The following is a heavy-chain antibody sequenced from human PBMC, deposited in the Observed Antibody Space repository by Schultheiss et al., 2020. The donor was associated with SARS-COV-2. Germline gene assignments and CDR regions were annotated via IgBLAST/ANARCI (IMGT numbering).Heavy chain of an antibody. D-gene: IGHD5-24*01. J-gene: IGHJ4*02. CDR1: GASVSRYY. CDR3: ARQGNTLQTDS. V-gene: IGHV4-59*08. Sequence: SETLSLTCTVSGASVSRYYWTWVRQSPGKGLEWIGYISYNGSTKYNPSLRGRVTISEDAAKSQFSLRVSSVTAADTALYFCARQGNTLQTDSWGQGPLVTVSS. CDR2: ISYNGST.